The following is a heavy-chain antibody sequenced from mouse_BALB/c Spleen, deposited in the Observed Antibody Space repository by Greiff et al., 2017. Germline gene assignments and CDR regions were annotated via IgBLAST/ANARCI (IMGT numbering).Heavy chain of an antibody. J-gene: IGHJ4*01. Sequence: VQLQQSGAELVKPGASVKLSCKASGYTFTSYWMHWVKQRPGQGLEWIGEINPSNGRTNYNEKFKSKATLTVDKSSSTAYMQLSSLTSEDSAVYYCARVMDYWGQGTSVTVSS. V-gene: IGHV1S81*02. CDR3: ARVMDY. CDR1: GYTFTSYW. CDR2: INPSNGRT.